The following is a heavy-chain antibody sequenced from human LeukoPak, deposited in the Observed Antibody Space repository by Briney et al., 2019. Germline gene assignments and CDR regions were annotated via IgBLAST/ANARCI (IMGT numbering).Heavy chain of an antibody. Sequence: GGSLRLSCAASGFTFGNSRVHWVRQAPGKGLVWVSLINADGSTATYADSVKGRFTISRDNARNTLSLQMNSLTIEDTAVYYCVVVVEPPDSDGFDVWGQGTMITVSS. CDR2: INADGSTA. D-gene: IGHD1-14*01. CDR1: GFTFGNSR. V-gene: IGHV3-74*01. J-gene: IGHJ3*01. CDR3: VVVVEPPDSDGFDV.